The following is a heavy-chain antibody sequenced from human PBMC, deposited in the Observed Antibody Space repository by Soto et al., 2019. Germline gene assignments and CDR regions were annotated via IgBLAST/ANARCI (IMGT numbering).Heavy chain of an antibody. CDR1: GYTFTSYY. D-gene: IGHD3-3*01. V-gene: IGHV1-46*01. J-gene: IGHJ6*02. CDR3: ARIDLTYYDFLSGYYTGGPYGMHV. Sequence: ASVKVSCKASGYTFTSYYMHWVRQAPGQGLEWMGIINPSGGSTSYAQKFQGRVTMTRDTSTSTAYMELRSLRPDDTAVYYCARIDLTYYDFLSGYYTGGPYGMHVWGQGTTVTGSS. CDR2: INPSGGST.